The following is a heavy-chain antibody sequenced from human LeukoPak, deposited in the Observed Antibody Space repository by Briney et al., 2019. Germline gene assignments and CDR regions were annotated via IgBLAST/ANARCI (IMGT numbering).Heavy chain of an antibody. Sequence: GGSLRLSRAASGFTFSSYAMHWVRQAPGKGLDWVGRIKSKTDGGTTDYAAPVKGRFTISRDDSKNTLYLQMNSLKTEDTAVYYCTTPYRKYQLPPYYYGMDVWGQGTTDTVSS. D-gene: IGHD2-2*01. CDR1: GFTFSSYA. CDR3: TTPYRKYQLPPYYYGMDV. CDR2: IKSKTDGGTT. V-gene: IGHV3-15*07. J-gene: IGHJ6*02.